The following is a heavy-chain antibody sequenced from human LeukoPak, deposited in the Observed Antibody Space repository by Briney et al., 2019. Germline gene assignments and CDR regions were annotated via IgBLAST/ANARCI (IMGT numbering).Heavy chain of an antibody. J-gene: IGHJ6*03. D-gene: IGHD2-8*01. CDR3: ARDPHCTNGVCYTPNYMDV. Sequence: GGSLRLSCAASGFTFSSYWMSWVRQAPGKGLEWVANIKQDGSEKYYVDSVKGRFTISRDNAKNSLYLQMNSLRAEDTAVYYCARDPHCTNGVCYTPNYMDVWGKGTTVTVSS. CDR2: IKQDGSEK. V-gene: IGHV3-7*01. CDR1: GFTFSSYW.